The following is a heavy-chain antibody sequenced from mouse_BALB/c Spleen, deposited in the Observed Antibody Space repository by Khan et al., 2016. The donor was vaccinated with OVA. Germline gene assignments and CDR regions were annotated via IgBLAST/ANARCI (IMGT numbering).Heavy chain of an antibody. CDR1: DYSITSDYA. J-gene: IGHJ3*01. D-gene: IGHD2-3*01. CDR3: ARLYGYYEEFTS. Sequence: EVQLQESGPGLVKPSQSLSLTCTVTDYSITSDYAWNWIRQFPGNNLEWVGYITYRGATRYNPSLKSRIPITRETSKNQFFLQLNSVTTKDTATYFCARLYGYYEEFTSWGQGTLVTVSA. V-gene: IGHV3-2*02. CDR2: ITYRGAT.